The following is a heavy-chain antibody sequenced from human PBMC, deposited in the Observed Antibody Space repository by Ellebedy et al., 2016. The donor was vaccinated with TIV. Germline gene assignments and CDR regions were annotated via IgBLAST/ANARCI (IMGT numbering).Heavy chain of an antibody. D-gene: IGHD2-2*01. CDR1: GFTFDDYA. V-gene: IGHV3-9*01. CDR3: AKDGRSSGDYFDY. CDR2: ISWNSGSI. J-gene: IGHJ4*02. Sequence: GGSLRLXCAASGFTFDDYAMHWVRQAPGKGLEWVSGISWNSGSIGYADSVKGRFTISRDNAKNSLYLQMNSLRAEDTALYYCAKDGRSSGDYFDYWGQGTLVTVSS.